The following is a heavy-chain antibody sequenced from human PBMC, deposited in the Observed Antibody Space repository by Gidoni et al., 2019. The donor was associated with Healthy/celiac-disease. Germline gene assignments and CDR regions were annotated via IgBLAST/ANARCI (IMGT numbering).Heavy chain of an antibody. D-gene: IGHD6-6*01. Sequence: QVQLQESGPGLVKPSETLSFTCPVPGRSISSYYWSWIRQPPGKGLEWIGYIYYSGSTNYNHSLKSRVTISVDTSKNQFSLKLSSVTAADTAVYYCASSSSGGDAFDIWGQGTMVTVSS. J-gene: IGHJ3*02. V-gene: IGHV4-59*01. CDR1: GRSISSYY. CDR2: IYYSGST. CDR3: ASSSSGGDAFDI.